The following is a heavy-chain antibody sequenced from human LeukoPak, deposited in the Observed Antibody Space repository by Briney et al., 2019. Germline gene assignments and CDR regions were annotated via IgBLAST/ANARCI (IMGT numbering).Heavy chain of an antibody. CDR3: AREDILTGYPY. V-gene: IGHV4-39*07. CDR2: IYYSGST. Sequence: SETLSLTCTVSGGSISSSIYYWGWIRQPPGKGLEWIGSIYYSGSTYYNPSLKSRVTISVDTSKNQFSLKLSSVTAADTAVYYCAREDILTGYPYWGQGTLVTVSS. J-gene: IGHJ4*02. CDR1: GGSISSSIYY. D-gene: IGHD3-9*01.